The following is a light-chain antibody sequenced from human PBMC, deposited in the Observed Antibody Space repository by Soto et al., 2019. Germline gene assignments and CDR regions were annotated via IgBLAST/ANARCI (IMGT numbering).Light chain of an antibody. J-gene: IGLJ1*01. Sequence: QSVLTQPPSASGTPGQRVIISCSGSSSNIGSNKVNWYQQLQGTAPTLLIDSHNQRPSGVPDRFSGSQSGTSASLAISGRQSEDEADYYCATWYDSLDGYVFGTGTKLTVL. CDR2: SHN. CDR1: SSNIGSNK. V-gene: IGLV1-44*01. CDR3: ATWYDSLDGYV.